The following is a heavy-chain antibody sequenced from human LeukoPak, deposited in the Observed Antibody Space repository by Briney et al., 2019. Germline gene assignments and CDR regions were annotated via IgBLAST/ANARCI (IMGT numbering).Heavy chain of an antibody. D-gene: IGHD2-2*01. V-gene: IGHV3-33*06. CDR1: GFTFSSYG. J-gene: IGHJ3*02. CDR3: AKDRYCSSTSCYAVGDAFDI. Sequence: GGSLRLSCAASGFTFSSYGMHWVRQAPAKGLEWVAVIWYEGSNKYYADSVKGRFTISRDNSKNTLYLQMNSLRAEDTAVYYCAKDRYCSSTSCYAVGDAFDIWGQGTMVTVSS. CDR2: IWYEGSNK.